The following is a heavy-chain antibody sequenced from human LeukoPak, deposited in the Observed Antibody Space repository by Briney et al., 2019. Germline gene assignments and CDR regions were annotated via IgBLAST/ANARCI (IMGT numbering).Heavy chain of an antibody. CDR2: ISGSGRST. Sequence: GGSLRLSCAASGFTFKSYAMSWVRQAPGKGLEWVSGISGSGRSTYYADSVKGRFTISRDNSRNTLYLQLNSLRAEDTAVYYCAKGHLNYYDSSGYGHDAFDIWGQGTMVTVSS. CDR3: AKGHLNYYDSSGYGHDAFDI. J-gene: IGHJ3*02. V-gene: IGHV3-23*01. CDR1: GFTFKSYA. D-gene: IGHD3-22*01.